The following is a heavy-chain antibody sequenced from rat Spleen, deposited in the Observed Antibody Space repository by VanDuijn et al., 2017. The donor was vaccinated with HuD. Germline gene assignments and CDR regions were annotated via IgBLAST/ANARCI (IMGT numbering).Heavy chain of an antibody. CDR1: GFTFTDYY. V-gene: IGHV5-27*01. J-gene: IGHJ2*01. CDR2: ITTGGGST. D-gene: IGHD1-4*01. Sequence: EVQLVESDGGLVQPGRSLKLSCAASGFTFTDYYMAWVRQAPTKGLEWVAYITTGGGSTFYRDSVKGRFTISRDNAKSTTYLHMNSLRSEDTATYYCSPLPGSNLDYWGQGVMVTASS. CDR3: SPLPGSNLDY.